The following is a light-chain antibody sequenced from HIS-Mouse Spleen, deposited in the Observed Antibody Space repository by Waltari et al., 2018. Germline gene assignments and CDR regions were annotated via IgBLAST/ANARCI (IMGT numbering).Light chain of an antibody. V-gene: IGLV3-10*01. CDR1: ALPTKY. Sequence: SYELTQPPSVSVSPGQTARITCPGDALPTKYAYWYQQKSGQAPVLVIYEDSKRPSGIPERVSGSSSGTMATLTISGAQVEDEADYYCYSTDSSGNHRVFGGGTKLTVL. CDR2: EDS. J-gene: IGLJ2*01. CDR3: YSTDSSGNHRV.